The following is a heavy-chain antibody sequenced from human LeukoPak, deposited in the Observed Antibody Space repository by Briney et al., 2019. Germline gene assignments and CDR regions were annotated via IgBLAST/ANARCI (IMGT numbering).Heavy chain of an antibody. CDR1: GFTFSSYA. V-gene: IGHV3-30*04. CDR3: ARDPWIFGVVISVPGFDY. CDR2: ISYDGSNK. D-gene: IGHD3-3*01. Sequence: GGSLRLSCAASGFTFSSYAMHWARQAPGKGLEWVAVISYDGSNKYYADSVKGRFTISRDNSKNTLYLQMNSLRAEDTAVYYCARDPWIFGVVISVPGFDYWGQGTLVTVSS. J-gene: IGHJ4*02.